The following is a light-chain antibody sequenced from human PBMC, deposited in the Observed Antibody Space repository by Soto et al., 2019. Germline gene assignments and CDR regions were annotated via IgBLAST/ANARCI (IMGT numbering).Light chain of an antibody. CDR3: CSYAGTSTHTV. CDR1: SSDVGGYNL. V-gene: IGLV2-23*02. CDR2: EVS. J-gene: IGLJ7*01. Sequence: QSALTQPASVSGSPGQPITISCTGTSSDVGGYNLVSWYQQHPGKAPKLMISEVSKRPSGISDRFSGSKSGSTASLTISGLQAEDEADYYCCSYAGTSTHTVFGGGTKLTVL.